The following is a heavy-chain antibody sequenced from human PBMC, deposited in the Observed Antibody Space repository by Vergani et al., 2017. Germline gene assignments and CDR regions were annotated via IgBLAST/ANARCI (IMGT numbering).Heavy chain of an antibody. CDR1: GGSISSYY. CDR3: ARMDCTNGVCYTGGVYY. J-gene: IGHJ4*02. D-gene: IGHD2-8*01. CDR2: IYYSGST. Sequence: QVQLQQWGAGLLKPSETLSLTCTVSGGSISSYYWSWIRQPPGKGLVWIGYIYYSGSTNYNPSLKSRVTISVDTSKNQFSLKLSSVTAADTAVYYCARMDCTNGVCYTGGVYYWGQGTLVTVSS. V-gene: IGHV4-59*01.